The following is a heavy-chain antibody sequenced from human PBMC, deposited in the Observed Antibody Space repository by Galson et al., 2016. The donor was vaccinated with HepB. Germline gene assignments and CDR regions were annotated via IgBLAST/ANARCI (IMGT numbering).Heavy chain of an antibody. D-gene: IGHD5-24*01. V-gene: IGHV3-30-3*01. CDR1: GFTFSTYA. J-gene: IGHJ6*02. Sequence: SLRLSCAASGFTFSTYAMHWVRQAPGKGLEWVAVISYDGSHKHYRDSVKGRFTISRDNSKNTLYLQMNSLRREDTAVYYCARPRRWPQYYYGLVVWGQGTTVTVSS. CDR3: ARPRRWPQYYYGLVV. CDR2: ISYDGSHK.